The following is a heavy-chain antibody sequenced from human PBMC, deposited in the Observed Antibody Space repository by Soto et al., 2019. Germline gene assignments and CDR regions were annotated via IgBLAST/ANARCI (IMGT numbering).Heavy chain of an antibody. J-gene: IGHJ6*03. D-gene: IGHD6-6*01. CDR2: IWYDGSNK. V-gene: IGHV3-33*01. Sequence: GGSLRLSCAASGFTFSSYGMHWVRQAPGKGLEWVAVIWYDGSNKYYADSVKGRFTISRDNSKNTLYLQMNSLRAEDTAVYYCARARSDYSSSSWEARDYYYYMDVWGKGTTVTVSS. CDR3: ARARSDYSSSSWEARDYYYYMDV. CDR1: GFTFSSYG.